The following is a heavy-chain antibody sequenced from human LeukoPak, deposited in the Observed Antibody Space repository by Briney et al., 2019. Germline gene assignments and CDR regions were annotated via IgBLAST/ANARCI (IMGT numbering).Heavy chain of an antibody. CDR2: IIPIRGIA. V-gene: IGHV1-69*04. CDR3: ARYYGGYPFDY. D-gene: IGHD5-12*01. Sequence: GASVKVSCKACGGTFSRYAISWVRQAPGQGLEWMGRIIPIRGIANYAQKFQGRVTITADKSTSTAYMELSSLRPEDTAVYYCARYYGGYPFDYWGQGTLVTVSS. CDR1: GGTFSRYA. J-gene: IGHJ4*02.